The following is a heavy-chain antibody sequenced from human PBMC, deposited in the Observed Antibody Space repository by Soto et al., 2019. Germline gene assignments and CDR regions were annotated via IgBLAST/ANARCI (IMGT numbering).Heavy chain of an antibody. J-gene: IGHJ4*02. CDR2: INHSGST. CDR3: ARILVAFCDTRCGDY. D-gene: IGHD2-21*01. V-gene: IGHV4-34*01. CDR1: CGSFSGYY. Sequence: PSETLSLTCAVYCGSFSGYYWSWIRQPPGKGLEWIGEINHSGSTNYNPSLKSRVTISVDTSKNQFSLKLSSVTAADTAVYYCARILVAFCDTRCGDYCGQVILVPVSP.